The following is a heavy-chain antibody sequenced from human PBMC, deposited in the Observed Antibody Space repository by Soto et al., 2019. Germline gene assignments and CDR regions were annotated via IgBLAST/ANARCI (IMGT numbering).Heavy chain of an antibody. D-gene: IGHD2-15*01. CDR1: G. V-gene: IGHV1-18*01. CDR2: ISPYNGNT. CDR3: AKGGNSARSGPRALDYFVY. J-gene: IGHJ4*01. Sequence: GDRSVRQTPGKELEWMGWISPYNGNTNYVQKLQGRVTMTTDTSTNTAYMELRSLRSDDTAVYYCAKGGNSARSGPRALDYFVYWG.